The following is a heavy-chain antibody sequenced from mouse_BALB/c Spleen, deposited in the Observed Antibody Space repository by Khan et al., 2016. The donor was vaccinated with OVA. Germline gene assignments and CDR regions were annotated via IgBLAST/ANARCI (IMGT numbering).Heavy chain of an antibody. CDR3: SIDRNYYGSSFYFDY. J-gene: IGHJ2*01. D-gene: IGHD1-1*01. Sequence: EVELVESGGGLVKPGGSLKFSCAASGFTFSSYSMSWVRQTPEKRLEWVATITSGGSYTYYPDSVKGRFTISRDNAKNTLYLQMSSLKSEDTAMYYSSIDRNYYGSSFYFDYWGQGTTLTVSS. V-gene: IGHV5-6-4*01. CDR1: GFTFSSYS. CDR2: ITSGGSYT.